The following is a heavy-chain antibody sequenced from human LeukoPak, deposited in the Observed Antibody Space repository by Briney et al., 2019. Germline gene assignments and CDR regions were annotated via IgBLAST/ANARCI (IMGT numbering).Heavy chain of an antibody. V-gene: IGHV3-23*01. D-gene: IGHD1-26*01. Sequence: PGGSLRLSCAASGFTFTSYSMNWVCQAPGKGLEWVSTISGGGGSTYNADSVKGRFTISRDNSKNTLYLQVNSLRAEDTAVYYCAKGGKWDVTPFDYWGQGTLVTVSS. CDR3: AKGGKWDVTPFDY. J-gene: IGHJ4*02. CDR2: ISGGGGST. CDR1: GFTFTSYS.